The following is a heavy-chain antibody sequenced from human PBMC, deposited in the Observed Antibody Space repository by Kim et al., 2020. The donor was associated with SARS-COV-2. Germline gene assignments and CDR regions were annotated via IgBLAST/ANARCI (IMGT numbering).Heavy chain of an antibody. D-gene: IGHD3-10*01. J-gene: IGHJ5*02. CDR3: ARHPITMVRGVIYWFDP. CDR1: GYTFTSYG. V-gene: IGHV1-18*01. Sequence: ASVKVSCKASGYTFTSYGISWVRQAPGQGLEWMGWISAYNGNTNYAQKLQGRVTMTTDTSTSTAYMELRSLRSDDTAVYYCARHPITMVRGVIYWFDPWGQGTLVTVSS. CDR2: ISAYNGNT.